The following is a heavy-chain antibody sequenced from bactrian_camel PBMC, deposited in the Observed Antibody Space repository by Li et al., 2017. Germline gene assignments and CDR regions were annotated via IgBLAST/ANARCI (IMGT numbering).Heavy chain of an antibody. CDR1: GFSSDAYA. Sequence: VQLVESGGGLVQPGGSLRLSCAASGFSSDAYAMGWIRQGPGEGLEWVSTINSGGGTTYYADSVKGRFTIFRDNSKGSVYLQMNSLRSEDTALYYCATKKRGGLYFDLWGPGTQVTVS. V-gene: IGHV3S36*01. J-gene: IGHJ6*01. CDR3: ATKKRGGLYFDL. CDR2: INSGGGTT.